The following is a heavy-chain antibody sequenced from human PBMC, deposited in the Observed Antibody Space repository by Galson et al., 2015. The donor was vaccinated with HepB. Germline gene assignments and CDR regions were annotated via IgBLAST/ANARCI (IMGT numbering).Heavy chain of an antibody. Sequence: SVKVSCKVSGYTLTELSMHWVRQAPGKGLEWMGGFDPEDGEIIYAEKFQGRVTMTQDTSTNTAYMEVISLRSDDTAVYYCATLPAARPDTYYYYYMDVWGKGTTVTVSS. CDR1: GYTLTELS. J-gene: IGHJ6*03. CDR2: FDPEDGEI. V-gene: IGHV1-24*01. CDR3: ATLPAARPDTYYYYYMDV. D-gene: IGHD6-6*01.